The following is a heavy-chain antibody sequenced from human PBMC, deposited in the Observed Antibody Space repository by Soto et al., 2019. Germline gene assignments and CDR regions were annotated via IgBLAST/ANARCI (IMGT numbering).Heavy chain of an antibody. Sequence: QVQLVESGGGVVQPGRSLRLSCAASGFTFSSYGMHWVRQAPGKGLEWVAVIWDDGSNKYYADSVKGRFTISRDNSNNTLYLQMNSLRAEDTAVYYCARDYQQLVRTDGMDVWGQGTTVTVSS. V-gene: IGHV3-33*01. J-gene: IGHJ6*02. CDR2: IWDDGSNK. CDR3: ARDYQQLVRTDGMDV. D-gene: IGHD6-13*01. CDR1: GFTFSSYG.